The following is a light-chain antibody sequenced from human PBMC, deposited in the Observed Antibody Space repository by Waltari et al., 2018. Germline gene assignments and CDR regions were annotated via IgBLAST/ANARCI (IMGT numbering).Light chain of an antibody. J-gene: IGKJ2*03. CDR1: QSISKN. Sequence: EIVMTQSPVTLSVSPGERATLSCRASQSISKNLAWYQQKPGLAPRLLIYGASTRATGIPARFSGSESRTEFTLTSSNLQTEDFAVYYCQQYNHWYSFGQGTKLEIK. CDR3: QQYNHWYS. CDR2: GAS. V-gene: IGKV3-15*01.